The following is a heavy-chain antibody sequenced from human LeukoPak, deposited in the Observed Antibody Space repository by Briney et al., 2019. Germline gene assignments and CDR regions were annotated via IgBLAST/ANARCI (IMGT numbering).Heavy chain of an antibody. CDR1: GYTFTTYG. CDR2: ISAYNGNT. V-gene: IGHV1-18*01. J-gene: IGHJ4*02. D-gene: IGHD1-26*01. CDR3: ARWTSGSQYYFDY. Sequence: ASVKVSCKASGYTFTTYGINWVRQAPGQGLEWMGWISAYNGNTNYAQKVQGRVTMTTDTSTSTAYMELRSLSSDDTAVYYCARWTSGSQYYFDYWGQGTLVTVSS.